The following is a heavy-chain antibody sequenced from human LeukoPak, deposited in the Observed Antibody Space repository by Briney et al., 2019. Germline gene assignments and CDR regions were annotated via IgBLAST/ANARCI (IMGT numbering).Heavy chain of an antibody. Sequence: ASVEVSCKASGYTFTSYGISWVRQAPGQRLEWMGWINAGNGNTKYSQKFQGRVTITRDTSASTAYMELSSLRSEDTAVYYCARGSSHYYGSGSSISPLDYWGQGTLVTVSS. CDR3: ARGSSHYYGSGSSISPLDY. D-gene: IGHD3-10*01. V-gene: IGHV1-3*01. CDR1: GYTFTSYG. J-gene: IGHJ4*02. CDR2: INAGNGNT.